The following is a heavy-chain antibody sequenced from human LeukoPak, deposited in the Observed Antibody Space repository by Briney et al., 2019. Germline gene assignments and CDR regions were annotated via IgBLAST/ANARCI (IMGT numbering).Heavy chain of an antibody. V-gene: IGHV3-23*01. J-gene: IGHJ3*02. CDR2: ISGSGGST. CDR3: AKDGGEDIVALRAFDI. CDR1: GFTFSSYA. D-gene: IGHD2-15*01. Sequence: GGSLRLSCAASGFTFSSYAMSWVRQAPGKGLEWVSAISGSGGSTYYADSVKGRFTISRDNSKNTLYLQMNSLRAEDTAVYYCAKDGGEDIVALRAFDIWGQGTMVTVSS.